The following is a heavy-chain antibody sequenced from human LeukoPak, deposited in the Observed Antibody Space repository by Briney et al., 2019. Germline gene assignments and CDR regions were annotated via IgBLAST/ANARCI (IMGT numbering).Heavy chain of an antibody. Sequence: GGSLRLSCAASGFTFSSYGMHWVRQAPGKGLEWVAFIRYDGSNKYYADSVKGRFTISRDNSKNTLYLQMNSLRAEDTAVYYCAKDRWPPRDAFDIWGQGTMVTVSS. J-gene: IGHJ3*02. CDR1: GFTFSSYG. CDR2: IRYDGSNK. D-gene: IGHD6-13*01. V-gene: IGHV3-30*02. CDR3: AKDRWPPRDAFDI.